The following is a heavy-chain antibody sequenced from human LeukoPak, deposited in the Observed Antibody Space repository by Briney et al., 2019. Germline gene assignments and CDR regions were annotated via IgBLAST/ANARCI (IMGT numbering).Heavy chain of an antibody. Sequence: GGSLRLSCAASGFTFSSYAMHWVRQAPGKGLEWVAVISYDGSNKYYADSVKGRFTISGDNSKNTLYLQMNSLRAEDTAVYYCASPLDGVDYWGQGTLVTVSS. CDR2: ISYDGSNK. CDR1: GFTFSSYA. V-gene: IGHV3-30-3*01. J-gene: IGHJ4*02. D-gene: IGHD3-16*01. CDR3: ASPLDGVDY.